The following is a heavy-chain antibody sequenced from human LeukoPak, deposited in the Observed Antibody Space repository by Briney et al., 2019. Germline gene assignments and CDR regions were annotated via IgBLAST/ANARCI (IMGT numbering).Heavy chain of an antibody. J-gene: IGHJ6*02. Sequence: GGSLRLSCAASGFTFSSYAMHWVRQAPGKGLEWVAVISYDGSNKYYADSVKGRFTISRDNSKNTLYLQMNSLRAEDTAVYYCARAVRYSGDYYYGMDVWGQGTTVTVSS. CDR3: ARAVRYSGDYYYGMDV. CDR1: GFTFSSYA. D-gene: IGHD5-18*01. V-gene: IGHV3-30-3*01. CDR2: ISYDGSNK.